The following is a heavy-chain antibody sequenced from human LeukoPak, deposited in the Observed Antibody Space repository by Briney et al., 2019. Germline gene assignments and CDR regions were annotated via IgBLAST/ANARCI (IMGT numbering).Heavy chain of an antibody. CDR1: GFTFDDYA. CDR3: ANRIAAAGTLDFSPDF. D-gene: IGHD6-13*01. J-gene: IGHJ4*02. V-gene: IGHV3-9*01. Sequence: PGRSLRLSCAASGFTFDDYAMHWVRQAPGKGLEWVSGISWNSGSIGYADSVKGRFTISRDNAKNSLYLQMNSLRAEDTAVYYCANRIAAAGTLDFSPDFWGQGTLVTVSS. CDR2: ISWNSGSI.